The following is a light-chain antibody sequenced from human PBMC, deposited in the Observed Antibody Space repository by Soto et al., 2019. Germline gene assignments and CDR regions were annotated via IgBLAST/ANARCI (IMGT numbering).Light chain of an antibody. CDR1: TRDVGGYNY. J-gene: IGLJ3*02. CDR3: NSYTNSGTVV. CDR2: DV. Sequence: QSALTQPASVSGWPGQSITIYCTGSTRDVGGYNYVSWYQLSPGKAPKLLICDVDRPSGVSNRFSGSKSGNTASLTISGLQAEDEADYYCNSYTNSGTVVFGGGTQLTVL. V-gene: IGLV2-14*01.